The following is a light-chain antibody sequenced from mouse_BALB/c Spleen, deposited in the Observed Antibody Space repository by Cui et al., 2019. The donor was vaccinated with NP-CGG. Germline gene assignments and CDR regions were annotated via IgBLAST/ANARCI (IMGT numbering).Light chain of an antibody. CDR3: VLWYSNHWV. V-gene: IGLV1*01. Sequence: QAVLTQEPPLTTSPGETVTLTCRSSTGAVTTSNYANWVQEKPDHLFTGLIGGTNNRAPGVPARFSGSLIGDKAALTITGAQTEDEAIYFCVLWYSNHWVFGGGTKLTVL. CDR1: TGAVTTSNY. J-gene: IGLJ1*01. CDR2: GTN.